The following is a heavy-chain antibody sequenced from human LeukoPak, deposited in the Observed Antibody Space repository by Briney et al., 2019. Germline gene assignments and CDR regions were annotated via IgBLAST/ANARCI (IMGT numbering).Heavy chain of an antibody. CDR2: IRYDGSNK. V-gene: IGHV3-30*02. CDR3: TRRRYFDY. CDR1: GFTFSSYG. J-gene: IGHJ4*02. Sequence: PGGSLRLSRAASGFTFSSYGMHWVRQAPGKGLEWVAFIRYDGSNKYYADSVKGRFTISRDNSKNTLYLQMNSLRAEDTAVYYCTRRRYFDYWGQGTLVTVSS. D-gene: IGHD2-2*01.